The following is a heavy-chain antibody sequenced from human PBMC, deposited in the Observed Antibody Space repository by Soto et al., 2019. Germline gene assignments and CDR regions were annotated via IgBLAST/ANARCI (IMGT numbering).Heavy chain of an antibody. V-gene: IGHV4-39*01. J-gene: IGHJ4*02. CDR3: ARRGYYYDSSGYPSVWY. D-gene: IGHD3-22*01. CDR2: IYYSGST. Sequence: SETLSLTCTVSGGSISSSSYYGGWIRQPPGKGLEWIGSIYYSGSTYYNPSLKSRVTISVDTSKNQFSLKLSSVTAADTAVYYCARRGYYYDSSGYPSVWYWGQGTLVTVSS. CDR1: GGSISSSSYY.